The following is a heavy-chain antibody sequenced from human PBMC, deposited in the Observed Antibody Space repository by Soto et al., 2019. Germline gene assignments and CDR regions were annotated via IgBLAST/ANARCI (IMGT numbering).Heavy chain of an antibody. CDR2: IIPIFGTA. CDR1: GGTFSSYA. CDR3: ARGFGSIAVDGGRPYGRDV. J-gene: IGHJ6*02. D-gene: IGHD6-19*01. V-gene: IGHV1-69*06. Sequence: QVQLVQSGAEVKKPGSSVKVSCKASGGTFSSYAISWVRQAPGQGLEWMGGIIPIFGTANYAQKFQGRVTITADKSTSTAYMEVDSLKSEDTAVYYCARGFGSIAVDGGRPYGRDVWGQGTPVTVSS.